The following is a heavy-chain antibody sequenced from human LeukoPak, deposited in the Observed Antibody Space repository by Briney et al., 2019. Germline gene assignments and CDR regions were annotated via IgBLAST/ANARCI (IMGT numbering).Heavy chain of an antibody. CDR1: GGSISSDSHY. CDR3: AREGVLRYFDWLSSYVFFDY. Sequence: SETLSLTCNVSGGSISSDSHYWSWIRQPAGKGLEWIGRIYTSGNTNYNPSLKSRVTISVDTSKNQFSLKLSSVTAAGTAVYYCAREGVLRYFDWLSSYVFFDYWGQGTLVTVSS. V-gene: IGHV4-61*02. J-gene: IGHJ4*02. D-gene: IGHD3-9*01. CDR2: IYTSGNT.